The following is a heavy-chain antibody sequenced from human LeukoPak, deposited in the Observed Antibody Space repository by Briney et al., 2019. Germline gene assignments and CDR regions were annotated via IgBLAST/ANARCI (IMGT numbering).Heavy chain of an antibody. CDR1: GGSISSYY. J-gene: IGHJ4*02. CDR3: AGQRGYSYGYGPFDY. D-gene: IGHD5-18*01. V-gene: IGHV4-59*08. Sequence: SETLSLICTVSGGSISSYYWSWIRQPPGKGLEWIGYIYYSGSTNYNPSLKSRVTISVDTSKNQFSLRLSSVTAADTAVYYCAGQRGYSYGYGPFDYWGQGTLVTVSS. CDR2: IYYSGST.